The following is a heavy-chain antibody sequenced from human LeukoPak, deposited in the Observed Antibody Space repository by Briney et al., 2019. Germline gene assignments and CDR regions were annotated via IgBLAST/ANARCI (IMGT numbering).Heavy chain of an antibody. CDR3: TTDPYYDSSGYYYGWDY. D-gene: IGHD3-22*01. CDR2: ISGSGGST. CDR1: GFTFNNYA. J-gene: IGHJ4*02. V-gene: IGHV3-23*01. Sequence: GGSLRLSCAASGFTFNNYAMSWVRQAPGKGLEWVSAISGSGGSTYYADSVKGRFTISRDNSKDTLYLQMNSLKTEDTAVYYCTTDPYYDSSGYYYGWDYWGQGTLVSVSS.